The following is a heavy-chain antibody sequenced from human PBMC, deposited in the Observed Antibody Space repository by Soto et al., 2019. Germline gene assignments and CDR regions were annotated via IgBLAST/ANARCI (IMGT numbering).Heavy chain of an antibody. V-gene: IGHV3-64D*06. J-gene: IGHJ1*01. D-gene: IGHD6-19*01. CDR1: GFIFSYYA. CDR3: VKDPSRGGWYGFFLH. CDR2: ISNNGGST. Sequence: PGGSRRLSWSASGFIFSYYAMHGVRLTPGKGLEFVSAISNNGGSTNDAPSVWGRFTISRDNSKNTVYLEMSSLRVEDTAIYYCVKDPSRGGWYGFFLHWGQGTVVTVSS.